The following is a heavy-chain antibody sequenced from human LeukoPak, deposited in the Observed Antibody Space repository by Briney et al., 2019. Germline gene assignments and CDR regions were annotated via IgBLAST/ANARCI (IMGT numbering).Heavy chain of an antibody. CDR1: GFTFTGYW. CDR2: IKQDGSEK. J-gene: IGHJ4*02. D-gene: IGHD4-17*01. CDR3: ARDKVSGDSYFDY. Sequence: GGSLRLSCAASGFTFTGYWMSWVRQAPGKGLEWVANIKQDGSEKYYVDSVKGRFTISRDNAKNSLYLQMNSLRAEDTAVYYCARDKVSGDSYFDYWGQGTLVTVSS. V-gene: IGHV3-7*01.